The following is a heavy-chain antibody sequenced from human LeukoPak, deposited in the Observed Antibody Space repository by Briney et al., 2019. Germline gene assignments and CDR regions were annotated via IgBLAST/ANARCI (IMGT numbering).Heavy chain of an antibody. Sequence: SETLSLTCTVSGGSISSYYWSWIRQPPGKGLEWIGYIYTSGSTNYNPSLKSRVTISVDTSKNQFSLKLSSVTAADTAVYYCARRVDSGWYYYYMDVWGKGTTVTVSS. CDR3: ARRVDSGWYYYYMDV. CDR2: IYTSGST. V-gene: IGHV4-4*09. D-gene: IGHD6-19*01. CDR1: GGSISSYY. J-gene: IGHJ6*03.